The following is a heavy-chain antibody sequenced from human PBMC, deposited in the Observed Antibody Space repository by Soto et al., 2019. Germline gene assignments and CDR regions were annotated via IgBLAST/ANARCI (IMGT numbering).Heavy chain of an antibody. CDR3: ARGIAATSPYLDY. Sequence: GGSLRLSCAASGFFFSSYSMNWVRQAPGKGLEWVSSISSRSSYINYADSLKGRFTISRDNAKNSLSLQMNSLRAEDTAVYYCARGIAATSPYLDYWGRGTLVTVSS. CDR1: GFFFSSYS. CDR2: ISSRSSYI. V-gene: IGHV3-21*01. J-gene: IGHJ4*02. D-gene: IGHD1-7*01.